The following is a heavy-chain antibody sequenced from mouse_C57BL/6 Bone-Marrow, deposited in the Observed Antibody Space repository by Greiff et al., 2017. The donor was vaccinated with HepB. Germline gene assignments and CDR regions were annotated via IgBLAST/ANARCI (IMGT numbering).Heavy chain of an antibody. CDR2: IYPSDSET. CDR3: ARDLFYFVY. J-gene: IGHJ2*01. CDR1: GYTFTSYW. Sequence: QVHVKQSGAELVRPGSSVKLSCKASGYTFTSYWMDWVKQRPGQGLEWIGNIYPSDSETHYNQKFKDKATLTVDKSSSTAYMQLSSLTSEDSAVYYYARDLFYFVYWGQGTTLTAS. V-gene: IGHV1-61*01.